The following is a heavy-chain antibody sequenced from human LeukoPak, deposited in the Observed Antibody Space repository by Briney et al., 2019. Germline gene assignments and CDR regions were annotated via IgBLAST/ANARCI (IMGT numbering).Heavy chain of an antibody. D-gene: IGHD2-2*01. CDR3: ARGGAFCGSTSCYGIDS. J-gene: IGHJ4*02. Sequence: PGGSLRLSCAASGFPFSSYSMHWVRQAPGKGLEWLSYISSSSTTIYNADSVRGRFTISRDNAKNSLFLQMNSLRAEDTAVYSCARGGAFCGSTSCYGIDSWGQGTLVTVSS. V-gene: IGHV3-48*01. CDR1: GFPFSSYS. CDR2: ISSSSTTI.